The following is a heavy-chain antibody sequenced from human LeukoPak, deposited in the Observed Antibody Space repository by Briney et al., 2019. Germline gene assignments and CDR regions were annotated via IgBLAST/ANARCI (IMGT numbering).Heavy chain of an antibody. CDR3: AKGVRGPDY. V-gene: IGHV3-23*01. Sequence: PGGSLRLSCAASGFTFSSYAMSWVCHAPGTGLEWVSAISGNCGSTYYAHSVNDRFTISRDNPKNTLYLQMNSLRAEDTAVYYCAKGVRGPDYWGQGTLVTVSS. CDR1: GFTFSSYA. J-gene: IGHJ4*02. CDR2: ISGNCGST.